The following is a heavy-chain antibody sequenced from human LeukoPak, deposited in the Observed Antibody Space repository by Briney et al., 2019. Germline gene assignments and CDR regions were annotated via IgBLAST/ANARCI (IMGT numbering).Heavy chain of an antibody. CDR2: IYYSGST. J-gene: IGHJ4*02. CDR3: ARSSGYYYGSGGFDY. D-gene: IGHD3-22*01. CDR1: GGSISSYY. Sequence: SETLSLTCTVSGGSISSYYWSWIRQPPGKGLEWIGYIYYSGSTNYNPSLKSRVTISVDTSKNQFSLKLSSVTPADTAVYYCARSSGYYYGSGGFDYWGQGTLVTVSS. V-gene: IGHV4-59*08.